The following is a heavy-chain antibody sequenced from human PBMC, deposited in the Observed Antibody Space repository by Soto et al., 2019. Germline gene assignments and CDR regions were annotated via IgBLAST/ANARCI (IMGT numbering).Heavy chain of an antibody. CDR3: AKDTPTGTTIYYYYGMDV. V-gene: IGHV3-30*18. CDR1: GLTFSSYG. Sequence: GGSLRLSCAASGLTFSSYGMHWVRQAPGKGLEWVAVISYDGSNKYYADSVKGRFTISRDNSKNTLYLQMNSLRAEDTAVYYCAKDTPTGTTIYYYYGMDVWGQGTTVTVSS. J-gene: IGHJ6*02. CDR2: ISYDGSNK. D-gene: IGHD1-1*01.